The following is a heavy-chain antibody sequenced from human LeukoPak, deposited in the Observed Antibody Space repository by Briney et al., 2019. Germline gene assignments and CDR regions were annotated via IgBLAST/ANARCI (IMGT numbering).Heavy chain of an antibody. D-gene: IGHD1-26*01. CDR1: GGSISSYY. V-gene: IGHV4-59*01. Sequence: SGTLSLTCTVSGGSISSYYWSWIRQPPGKGLEWIGYIYYSGSTNYNPSLKSRVTTSVDTSKNQFSLKLSSVTAADTAVYYCAIGQWELLPYAFDIWGQGTMVTVSS. J-gene: IGHJ3*02. CDR3: AIGQWELLPYAFDI. CDR2: IYYSGST.